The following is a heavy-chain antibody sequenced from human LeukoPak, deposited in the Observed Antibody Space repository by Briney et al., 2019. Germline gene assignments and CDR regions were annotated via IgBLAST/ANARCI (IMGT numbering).Heavy chain of an antibody. CDR3: ARDEEYSSGRYTDY. CDR1: GGSFSGYY. CDR2: INHSGST. V-gene: IGHV4-34*01. J-gene: IGHJ4*02. Sequence: PSETLSLTCAVYGGSFSGYYWSWSRQPPGKGREWIGEINHSGSTNYNPSLTSRVTISVDTSKTQFSLKLSSVTAADTAVYYCARDEEYSSGRYTDYWGQGTLVTVSS. D-gene: IGHD6-19*01.